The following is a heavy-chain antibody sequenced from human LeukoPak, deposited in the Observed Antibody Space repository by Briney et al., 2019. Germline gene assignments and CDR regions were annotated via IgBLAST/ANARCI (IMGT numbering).Heavy chain of an antibody. Sequence: GGSLRLSCAASGFTFSTYGMSWVRQAPGKGLEWVAAISSGGASTYYADSVKGRFTISRDNSKNTLYLQMNSLRAEDTAVYYCARDGAVTNGRYFDYWGQGTLVTVSS. CDR2: ISSGGAST. V-gene: IGHV3-23*01. CDR1: GFTFSTYG. J-gene: IGHJ4*02. D-gene: IGHD4-17*01. CDR3: ARDGAVTNGRYFDY.